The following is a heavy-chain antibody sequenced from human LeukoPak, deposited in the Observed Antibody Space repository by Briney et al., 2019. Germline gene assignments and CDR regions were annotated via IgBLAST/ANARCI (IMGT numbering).Heavy chain of an antibody. D-gene: IGHD2-2*01. CDR2: IFPIFGTT. CDR3: ARGGSLIVVVPAALNDAFEI. Sequence: ASVKVSCKASGGTFSNYVISWVRQAPGQGLEWMGGIFPIFGTTNYAQKFQGRVTITTDESTRTVYMKLSSLRSEDTAVYYCARGGSLIVVVPAALNDAFEIWGQGTMVTVSS. CDR1: GGTFSNYV. V-gene: IGHV1-69*05. J-gene: IGHJ3*02.